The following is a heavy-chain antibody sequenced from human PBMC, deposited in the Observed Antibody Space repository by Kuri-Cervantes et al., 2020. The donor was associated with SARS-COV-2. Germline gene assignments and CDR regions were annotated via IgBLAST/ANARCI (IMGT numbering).Heavy chain of an antibody. V-gene: IGHV3-7*01. Sequence: GESLKISCAASGFTFSSYWMSWVRQAPGKGLEWVANIKQDGSEKYYVDSVKGRFTISRDNAKNSLYPQMNSLRAEDTAVYYCASLDTAMVRVIDYWGQGTLVTVSS. CDR1: GFTFSSYW. J-gene: IGHJ4*02. D-gene: IGHD5-18*01. CDR3: ASLDTAMVRVIDY. CDR2: IKQDGSEK.